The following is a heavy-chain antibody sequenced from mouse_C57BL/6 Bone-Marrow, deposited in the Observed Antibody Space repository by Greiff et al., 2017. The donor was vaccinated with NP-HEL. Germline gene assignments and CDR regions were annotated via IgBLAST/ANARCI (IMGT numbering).Heavy chain of an antibody. CDR2: IWRGGST. D-gene: IGHD1-1*01. CDR3: AKNHYGSSNYAMDY. Sequence: QVQLKESGPGLVQPSQSLSITCTVSGFSLTSYGVHWVRQSPGKGLEWLGVIWRGGSTDYNAAFMSRLSITKDNSKSQVFFKMNSLQADDTAIYYCAKNHYGSSNYAMDYWGQGTSVTVSS. V-gene: IGHV2-5*01. J-gene: IGHJ4*01. CDR1: GFSLTSYG.